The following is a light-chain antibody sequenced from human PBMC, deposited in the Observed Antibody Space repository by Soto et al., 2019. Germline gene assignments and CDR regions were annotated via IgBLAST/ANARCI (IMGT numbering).Light chain of an antibody. CDR1: QGIGST. V-gene: IGKV3-15*01. CDR3: QRYDNWPLT. CDR2: DTS. Sequence: EIVMTQSPATLSVSPGERATLSCRASQGIGSTLAWYQQKPGQTPRLHMYDTSTRATGVPARFSGSRSGTEFTLTINSLQSEDFGVYYCQRYDNWPLTFGGGTKVEVK. J-gene: IGKJ4*01.